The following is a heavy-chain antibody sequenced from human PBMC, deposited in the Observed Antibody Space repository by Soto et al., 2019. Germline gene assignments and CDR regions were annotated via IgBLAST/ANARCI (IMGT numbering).Heavy chain of an antibody. Sequence: GGSLRLSCAASGFTFSSYWMSWVRQAPGKGLEWVANIKQDGSEKYYVDSVKGRFTISRDKAKNSLYLQMNSLGAEDTAVYYCARDGAGHYDFWSGYYPTRTFDYWGQGTLVTVSS. J-gene: IGHJ4*02. D-gene: IGHD3-3*01. CDR2: IKQDGSEK. CDR3: ARDGAGHYDFWSGYYPTRTFDY. V-gene: IGHV3-7*01. CDR1: GFTFSSYW.